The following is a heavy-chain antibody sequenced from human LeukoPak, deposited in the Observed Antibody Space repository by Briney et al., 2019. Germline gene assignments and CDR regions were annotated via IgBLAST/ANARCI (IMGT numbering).Heavy chain of an antibody. V-gene: IGHV4-4*07. CDR1: GGSISSYY. CDR2: IYTSGST. J-gene: IGHJ6*03. Sequence: YPSETLSLTCTVSGGSISSYYWSWIRQPAGKGLEWIGRIYTSGSTNYNPSLKSRVTMSVDTSKNQFSLKLSSVTAADTAVYYCARAVGSGSFQTYYYYMDVWGKGTTVTISS. D-gene: IGHD3-10*01. CDR3: ARAVGSGSFQTYYYYMDV.